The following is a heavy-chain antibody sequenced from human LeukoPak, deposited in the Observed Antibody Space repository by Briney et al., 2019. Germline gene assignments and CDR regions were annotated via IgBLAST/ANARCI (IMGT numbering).Heavy chain of an antibody. D-gene: IGHD2-15*01. J-gene: IGHJ4*02. CDR2: ISDTGYYI. Sequence: GGSLRLSCAASGFTFSRYSMNWVRQAPGKGLEWVSSISDTGYYIYYADSVKGRFTISRDNAKNSLSLQMNNLRAEDTAVYYCANHLACGSTTCPSFDNWGQGTLVTVSS. CDR3: ANHLACGSTTCPSFDN. CDR1: GFTFSRYS. V-gene: IGHV3-21*01.